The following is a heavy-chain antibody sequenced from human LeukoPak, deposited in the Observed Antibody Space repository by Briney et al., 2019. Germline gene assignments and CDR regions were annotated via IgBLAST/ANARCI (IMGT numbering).Heavy chain of an antibody. CDR2: ISGSGGST. Sequence: GGSLRLSCAASGFTFSSYAMSWVRQAPGRGLEWVSAISGSGGSTYYADSVKGRFTISRDNSKNTLYLQMSSLRAEDTAVYYCAKDFGVVAAVYYFDYWGQGTLVTVSS. V-gene: IGHV3-23*01. CDR1: GFTFSSYA. CDR3: AKDFGVVAAVYYFDY. D-gene: IGHD2-15*01. J-gene: IGHJ4*02.